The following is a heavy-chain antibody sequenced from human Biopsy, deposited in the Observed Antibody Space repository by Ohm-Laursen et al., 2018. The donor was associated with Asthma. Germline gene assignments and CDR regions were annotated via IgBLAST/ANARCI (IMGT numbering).Heavy chain of an antibody. J-gene: IGHJ4*02. CDR2: RSYDGSNK. D-gene: IGHD6-19*01. CDR3: AREGIAVAHFDY. Sequence: SLRLSCSASGFTFSSYAMYWVRQAPGKGLEWVAVRSYDGSNKYYADSVKGRFTISRDNSKNTLYLQMNSLRAEETAVYYCAREGIAVAHFDYWGQGTLVTVSS. V-gene: IGHV3-30-3*01. CDR1: GFTFSSYA.